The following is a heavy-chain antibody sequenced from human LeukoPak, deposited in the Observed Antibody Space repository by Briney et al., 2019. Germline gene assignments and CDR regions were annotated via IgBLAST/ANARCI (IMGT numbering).Heavy chain of an antibody. CDR2: TYHSGST. V-gene: IGHV4-4*02. CDR1: GGSISSSNW. Sequence: PSGTLSLTCAVSGGSISSSNWWSWVRQPPGKGLEWIGETYHSGSTNYNPSLKSRVTISVDKSKNQFSLKLNSVTAADTAVYYCAIRMGDWYNWFDPWGQGTLVTVSS. D-gene: IGHD3/OR15-3a*01. CDR3: AIRMGDWYNWFDP. J-gene: IGHJ5*02.